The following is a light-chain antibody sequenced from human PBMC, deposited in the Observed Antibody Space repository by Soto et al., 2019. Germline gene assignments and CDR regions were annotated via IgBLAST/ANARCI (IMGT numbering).Light chain of an antibody. Sequence: DVVLTQSPLSLPVTLGQPASMSCRSSQSLEYSDGNTFLNWFHQRPGQSPRRLIYQVSNRDSGVPDRFTGSGSGTDFTLRISRVEAEDVGLYFCMQGTHWPWTFGQGTKVDI. V-gene: IGKV2-30*01. CDR1: QSLEYSDGNTF. J-gene: IGKJ1*01. CDR3: MQGTHWPWT. CDR2: QVS.